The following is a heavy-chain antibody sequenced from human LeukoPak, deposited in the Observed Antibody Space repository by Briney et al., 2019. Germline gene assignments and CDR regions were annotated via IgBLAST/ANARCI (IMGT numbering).Heavy chain of an antibody. D-gene: IGHD1-1*01. CDR3: ARQKLYYFDY. Sequence: SETLSLTCAVSGGSISSGGYSWSWIRQPPGKGLEWIGYIYHSGSTYYNPSLKSRVTISVDTSKNQFSLKLSSVTAADTAVYYCARQKLYYFDYWGQGTLVTVSS. CDR2: IYHSGST. J-gene: IGHJ4*02. V-gene: IGHV4-30-2*01. CDR1: GGSISSGGYS.